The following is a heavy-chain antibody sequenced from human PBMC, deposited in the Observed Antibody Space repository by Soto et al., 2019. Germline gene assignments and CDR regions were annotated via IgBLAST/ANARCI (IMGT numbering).Heavy chain of an antibody. CDR1: GFTFSSYA. J-gene: IGHJ4*02. Sequence: EVQLLESGGGLVQPGGSLRLSCAASGFTFSSYAMSWVRQAPGKGLEWVSAISGSGGSTYYADSVKGRFTISRDNSKNTLDLQMNSRRAEDTAVYYCANLRDYYFAYWGQGALVTVSS. CDR2: ISGSGGST. V-gene: IGHV3-23*01. CDR3: ANLRDYYFAY.